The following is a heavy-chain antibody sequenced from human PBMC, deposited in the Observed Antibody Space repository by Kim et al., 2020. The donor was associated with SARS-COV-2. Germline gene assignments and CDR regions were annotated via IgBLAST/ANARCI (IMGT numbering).Heavy chain of an antibody. CDR3: AKSAGGWYEDRIDY. J-gene: IGHJ4*02. D-gene: IGHD6-19*01. V-gene: IGHV3-30*18. CDR1: GFTFSSYG. Sequence: GGSLRLSCAASGFTFSSYGMHWVRQAPGKGLEWVAVISYDGSNKYYADSVKGRFTISRDNSKNTLYLQMNSLRAEDTAVYYCAKSAGGWYEDRIDYWGQGTLVTVSS. CDR2: ISYDGSNK.